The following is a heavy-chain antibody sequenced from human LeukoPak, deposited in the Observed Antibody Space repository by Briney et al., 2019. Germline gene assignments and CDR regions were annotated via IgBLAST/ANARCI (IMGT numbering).Heavy chain of an antibody. V-gene: IGHV1-2*02. CDR1: GYTFTGYY. CDR3: ARGPRVVVISSQPTHYYYYYYYMDV. Sequence: GASVKVSCKASGYTFTGYYMHWVRQAPGQGLEWMGWINPNSGGTNYAQKFQGRVTMTRDTSISTAYMELSRLRSDDTAVYYCARGPRVVVISSQPTHYYYYYYYMDVWGKGTTVTISS. J-gene: IGHJ6*03. D-gene: IGHD3-22*01. CDR2: INPNSGGT.